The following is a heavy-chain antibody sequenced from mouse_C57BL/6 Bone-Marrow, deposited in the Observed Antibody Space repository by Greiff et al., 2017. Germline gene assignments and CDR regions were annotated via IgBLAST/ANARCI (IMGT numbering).Heavy chain of an antibody. CDR1: GFTFSSYA. V-gene: IGHV5-9-1*02. Sequence: EVKVVESGEGLVKPGGSLKLSCAASGFTFSSYAMSWVRQTPEKRLEWVAYISSGGDYIYYADTVKGRFTISRDNARNTLYLQMSSLKSEDTAMYYCTRDYGSSSPYAMDYWGQGTSVTVSS. J-gene: IGHJ4*01. CDR3: TRDYGSSSPYAMDY. CDR2: ISSGGDYI. D-gene: IGHD1-1*01.